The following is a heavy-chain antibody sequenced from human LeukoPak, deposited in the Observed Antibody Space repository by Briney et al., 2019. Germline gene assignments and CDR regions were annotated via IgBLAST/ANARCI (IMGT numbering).Heavy chain of an antibody. V-gene: IGHV4-39*07. Sequence: SETLSLTCTVSGGSISSSSYYWGWIRQPPGKGLEWIGSIYYSGSTYYNPSLKSRVTISVDRSKNQFSLKLSSVTAADTAVYYCARVGYDFWSGYSDPWGQGTLVTVSS. CDR1: GGSISSSSYY. CDR2: IYYSGST. D-gene: IGHD3-3*01. J-gene: IGHJ5*02. CDR3: ARVGYDFWSGYSDP.